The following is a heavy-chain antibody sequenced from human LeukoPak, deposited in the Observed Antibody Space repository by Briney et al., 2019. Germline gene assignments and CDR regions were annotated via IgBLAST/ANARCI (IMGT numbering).Heavy chain of an antibody. CDR3: ARESGAVAGDY. CDR2: IYSSGST. Sequence: SETLSLTCTVSGGSISSYYWSWFRQPAGKGLEWIGRIYSSGSTNYNPSLKSRVTMSVATSKNQFSLELTSVTAADTAVYYCARESGAVAGDYWGQGTLVTISS. J-gene: IGHJ4*02. CDR1: GGSISSYY. D-gene: IGHD6-19*01. V-gene: IGHV4-4*07.